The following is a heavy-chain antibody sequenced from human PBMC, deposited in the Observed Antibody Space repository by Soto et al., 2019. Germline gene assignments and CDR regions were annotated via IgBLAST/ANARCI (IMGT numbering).Heavy chain of an antibody. J-gene: IGHJ5*02. CDR1: GYTFTSYG. D-gene: IGHD3-16*01. CDR3: ARLALGTDFHKSYNWFDP. Sequence: QVQLVQSGAEVKKPGASVKVSCKASGYTFTSYGISWVRQAPGQGLEWMGWISAYNGNTNYAQKLQGRVTMTTDTSTSTAYLELRSLRSDDTAVYYCARLALGTDFHKSYNWFDPWGQGTLVTVSS. V-gene: IGHV1-18*01. CDR2: ISAYNGNT.